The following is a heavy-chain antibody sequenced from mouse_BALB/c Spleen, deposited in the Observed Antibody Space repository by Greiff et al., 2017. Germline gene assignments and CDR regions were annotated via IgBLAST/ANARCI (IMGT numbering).Heavy chain of an antibody. CDR1: GYSITSGYY. Sequence: EVKLMESGPGLVKPSQSLSLTCSVTGYSITSGYYWNWIRQFPGNKLEWMGYISYDGSNNYNPSLKNRISITRDTSKNQFFLKLNSVTTEDTATYYCARDPGLGDFDYWGQGTTLTVSS. CDR3: ARDPGLGDFDY. CDR2: ISYDGSN. D-gene: IGHD3-3*01. J-gene: IGHJ2*01. V-gene: IGHV3-6*02.